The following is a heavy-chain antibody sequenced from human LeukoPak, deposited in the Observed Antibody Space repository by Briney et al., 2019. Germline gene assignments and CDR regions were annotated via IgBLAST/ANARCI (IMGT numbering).Heavy chain of an antibody. CDR2: IYTSGST. V-gene: IGHV4-61*02. D-gene: IGHD3-22*01. Sequence: NPSQTLSLTCTVSGGSISSGSYYWSWIRQPAGKGLEWIGRIYTSGSTNYNPSLKSRVTMSVDTSKDQFSLKLSSVTAADTAVYYCASEAYYYDSSGYYKYWGQGTLVTVSS. J-gene: IGHJ4*02. CDR3: ASEAYYYDSSGYYKY. CDR1: GGSISSGSYY.